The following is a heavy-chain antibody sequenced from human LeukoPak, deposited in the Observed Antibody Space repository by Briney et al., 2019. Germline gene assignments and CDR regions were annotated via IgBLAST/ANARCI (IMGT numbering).Heavy chain of an antibody. J-gene: IGHJ4*02. Sequence: SQTLSLTCTVSGGSISSGSYYWSWIRQPAGKGLEWIGRIYTSGSTNYNPSLKSRVTISVDTSKNQFSLQLSFLTAADTAMYYCAAGFDYWGQGTLVTVSS. CDR3: AAGFDY. V-gene: IGHV4-61*02. CDR1: GGSISSGSYY. CDR2: IYTSGST.